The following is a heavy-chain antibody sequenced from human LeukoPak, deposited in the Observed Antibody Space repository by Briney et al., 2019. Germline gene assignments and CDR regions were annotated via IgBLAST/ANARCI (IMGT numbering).Heavy chain of an antibody. CDR1: GYTFTSNY. V-gene: IGHV1-46*01. CDR3: ARDQEGFDY. Sequence: ASVKVSCKASGYTFTSNYIHWVRQAPGQGLEWMGMIYPRDGSTSYAQKFQGRVTVTRDTFTSTVHMELSGLRSEDTAIYYCARDQEGFDYWGQGTLVTVSS. CDR2: IYPRDGST. J-gene: IGHJ4*02.